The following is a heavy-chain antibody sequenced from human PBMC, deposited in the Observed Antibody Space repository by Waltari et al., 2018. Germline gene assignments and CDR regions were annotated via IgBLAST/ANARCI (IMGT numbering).Heavy chain of an antibody. CDR1: GGSISSGDYY. CDR3: ARGRVVAGTSWFDP. CDR2: IYYSGST. Sequence: QVQLQESGPGLVKPSQTLSLPCTVSGGSISSGDYYVSWIRLPPGKGLEWIGYIYYSGSTYYNPSLKSRVTISVDTSKNQFSLKLSSVTAADTAVYYCARGRVVAGTSWFDPWGQGTLVTVSS. V-gene: IGHV4-30-4*08. D-gene: IGHD6-19*01. J-gene: IGHJ5*02.